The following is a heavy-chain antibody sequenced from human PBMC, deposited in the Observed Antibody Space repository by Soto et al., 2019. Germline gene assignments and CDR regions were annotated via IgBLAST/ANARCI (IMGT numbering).Heavy chain of an antibody. V-gene: IGHV3-21*01. J-gene: IGHJ4*02. CDR2: ISSSSSYI. CDR1: GFTFSSYS. CDR3: ARSAEEVGTYDLFDY. Sequence: GGSLRLSCAASGFTFSSYSMNWVRQAPGKGLEWVSSISSSSSYIYYADSVKGRFTISRDNAKNSLYLQMNSLRAEDTAVYYCARSAEEVGTYDLFDYWGQGTLVTVAS. D-gene: IGHD3-3*01.